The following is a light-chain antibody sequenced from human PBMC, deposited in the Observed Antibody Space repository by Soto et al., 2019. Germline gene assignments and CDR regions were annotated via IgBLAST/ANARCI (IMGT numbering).Light chain of an antibody. CDR3: SSYTSRSTLV. Sequence: QSALTQPASVSGSPGQSITVSCTGTSSDLGGHNYVSWYQQHPGKAPKLMLFEVSNRPSGVSNRFSGSKSGNTASLTISGLQAEDEAVYYCSSYTSRSTLVFGGGTKVTVL. V-gene: IGLV2-14*01. CDR1: SSDLGGHNY. CDR2: EVS. J-gene: IGLJ3*02.